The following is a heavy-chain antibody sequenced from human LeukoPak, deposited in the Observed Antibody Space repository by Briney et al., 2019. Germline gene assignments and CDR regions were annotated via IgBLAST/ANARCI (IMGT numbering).Heavy chain of an antibody. Sequence: SQTLSLTCTVSGGSISSGGYYWSWIRQHPGKGLEWIGYIYYSGSTYYNPSLKSRVTISVDTSKNQFSLKLSSVTAADTAVYYCARTFVPEDILTGYPINWFDPWGQGTLVTVSS. D-gene: IGHD3-9*01. CDR1: GGSISSGGYY. CDR2: IYYSGST. J-gene: IGHJ5*02. V-gene: IGHV4-31*03. CDR3: ARTFVPEDILTGYPINWFDP.